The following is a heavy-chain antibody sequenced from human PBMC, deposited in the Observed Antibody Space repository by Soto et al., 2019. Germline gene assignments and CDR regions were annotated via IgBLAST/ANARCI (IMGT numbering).Heavy chain of an antibody. V-gene: IGHV3-30*18. CDR1: GFTFSSYG. Sequence: QVQLVESGGGVVQPGRSLRLSCAASGFTFSSYGMHWVRQAPGKGLEWVAVISYDGSNKYYADSVKGRFTISRDNSKNTLYLQMNSLRAEDTAVYYCAKDFIPTLVYGHYYYYGMDVWGQGTTVTVSS. J-gene: IGHJ6*02. CDR2: ISYDGSNK. D-gene: IGHD2-8*01. CDR3: AKDFIPTLVYGHYYYYGMDV.